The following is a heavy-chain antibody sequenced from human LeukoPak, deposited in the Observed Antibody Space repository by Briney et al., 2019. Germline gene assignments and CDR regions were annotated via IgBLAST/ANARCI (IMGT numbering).Heavy chain of an antibody. J-gene: IGHJ4*02. V-gene: IGHV4-34*01. CDR1: GGSFSGYY. Sequence: SETLSLTCAVYGGSFSGYYWSWIRQPPGKGLEWIGEINHSGSTNYNPSLKSRVTISVDTSKNQFSLKLSSVTAADTAVYYCARGPVTLDYWGQGTLATVSS. CDR2: INHSGST. CDR3: ARGPVTLDY. D-gene: IGHD4-11*01.